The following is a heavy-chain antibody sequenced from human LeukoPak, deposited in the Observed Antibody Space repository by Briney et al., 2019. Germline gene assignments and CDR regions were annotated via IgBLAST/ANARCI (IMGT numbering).Heavy chain of an antibody. D-gene: IGHD2-2*02. CDR1: GFTFSSYA. Sequence: GTSLRLSCAASGFTFSSYAMHWVRQAPGKGLEWVALISYDGSNKYYADSVKGRFTISRDNSKNTLYLQMNSLRAEDTAVYYCAKDPSALIVATIHQADWGQGTLVTVSS. CDR3: AKDPSALIVATIHQAD. J-gene: IGHJ4*02. V-gene: IGHV3-30-3*01. CDR2: ISYDGSNK.